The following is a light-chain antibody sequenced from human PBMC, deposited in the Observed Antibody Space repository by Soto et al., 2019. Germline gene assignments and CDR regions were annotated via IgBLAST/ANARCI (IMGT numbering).Light chain of an antibody. CDR1: QSVGNN. V-gene: IGKV3-15*01. Sequence: EIVMTQSPATLSVSPGERVTLSCRASQSVGNNLAWYQQKLGQGPRLLIYAASDRATGIPVRFTGSGSGTEFTLTISSLQSEDFAVYYCQQYNNWPPWTFGRGTNVEI. CDR3: QQYNNWPPWT. CDR2: AAS. J-gene: IGKJ1*01.